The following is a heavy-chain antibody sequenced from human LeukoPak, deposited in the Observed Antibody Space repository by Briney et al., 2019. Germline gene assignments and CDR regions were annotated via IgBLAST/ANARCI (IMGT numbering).Heavy chain of an antibody. Sequence: SVMVSCKASGGTCSSYAISKVRQAAGQGLDWMGGMIPIFGTANYAQKFQGRVTITADESTSTAYMELSSLRSEDTAVYYCARFATDYGGKRGAFDIWGQGTMVTVSS. CDR2: MIPIFGTA. D-gene: IGHD4-23*01. V-gene: IGHV1-69*13. J-gene: IGHJ3*02. CDR3: ARFATDYGGKRGAFDI. CDR1: GGTCSSYA.